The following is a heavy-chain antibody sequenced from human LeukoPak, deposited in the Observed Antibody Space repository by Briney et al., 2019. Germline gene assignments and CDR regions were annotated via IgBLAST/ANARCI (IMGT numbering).Heavy chain of an antibody. D-gene: IGHD1-7*01. V-gene: IGHV4-59*04. CDR2: IYYSGST. CDR3: ARHVRIAGTIDY. Sequence: SETLSLTCTVSGGSISSYYWSWIRQPPGKGLEWIGYIYYSGSTYYNPSLKSRVTISVDTSKNQFSLKLSSVTAADTAVYYCARHVRIAGTIDYWGQGTLVTVSS. J-gene: IGHJ4*02. CDR1: GGSISSYY.